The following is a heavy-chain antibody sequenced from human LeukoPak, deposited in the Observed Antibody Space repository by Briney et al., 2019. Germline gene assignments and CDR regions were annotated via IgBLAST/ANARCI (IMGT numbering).Heavy chain of an antibody. CDR2: IGSDNKP. CDR1: GFTFSVYV. V-gene: IGHV3-23*01. Sequence: GGSLRLSCEASGFTFSVYVMTCVRQAPGKGLEWVSSIGSDNKPHYSESVKGRFAISRDNSKSMLFLQLNSLRAEDTALYYCARDLHYYVAMDGWGQGTTVTVSS. J-gene: IGHJ6*02. D-gene: IGHD3-10*02. CDR3: ARDLHYYVAMDG.